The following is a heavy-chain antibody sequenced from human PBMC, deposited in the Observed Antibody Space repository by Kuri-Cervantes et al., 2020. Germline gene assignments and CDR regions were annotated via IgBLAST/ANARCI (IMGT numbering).Heavy chain of an antibody. CDR2: IYYSGST. D-gene: IGHD2-2*02. Sequence: SETLSLTCTVSGGSISSGGYYWSWIRQHPGKGLEWIGYIYYSGSTYYNPSRKSRGTISVDTSKNQFSLKLSSVTAADTAVYYCARQTLRYCSSSSCYTTRGRGGYDHWKQATRITVSS. V-gene: IGHV4-31*03. CDR1: GGSISSGGYY. CDR3: ARQTLRYCSSSSCYTTRGRGGYDH. J-gene: IGHJ5*02.